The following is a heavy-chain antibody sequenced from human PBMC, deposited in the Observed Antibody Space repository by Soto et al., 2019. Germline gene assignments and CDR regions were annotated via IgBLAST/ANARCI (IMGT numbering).Heavy chain of an antibody. J-gene: IGHJ4*02. Sequence: GGSLRLSCAASGLTFSSYWMHWVRQAPGKGLEWVSAISGSGGSTYYADSVKGRFTISRDNSKNTLYLQMNSLRAEDTAVYYCARQNYDIWTGYYYRLGPDFDYWGQGTLVTVSS. CDR3: ARQNYDIWTGYYYRLGPDFDY. D-gene: IGHD3-9*01. V-gene: IGHV3-23*01. CDR2: ISGSGGST. CDR1: GLTFSSYW.